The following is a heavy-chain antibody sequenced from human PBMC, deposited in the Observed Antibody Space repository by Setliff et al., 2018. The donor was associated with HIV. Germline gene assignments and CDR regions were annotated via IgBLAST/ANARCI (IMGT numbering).Heavy chain of an antibody. Sequence: GGSLRLSCAASGFTFSSYAMSWVRQAPGKGLEWVSAISGSGGSTYYADSVKGRFTISRDNSKNTVYLQMSSLRVEDTAMYFCVRELGMTSDFWGQKTLVTVSS. CDR2: ISGSGGST. CDR3: VRELGMTSDF. D-gene: IGHD1-26*01. CDR1: GFTFSSYA. J-gene: IGHJ4*02. V-gene: IGHV3-23*01.